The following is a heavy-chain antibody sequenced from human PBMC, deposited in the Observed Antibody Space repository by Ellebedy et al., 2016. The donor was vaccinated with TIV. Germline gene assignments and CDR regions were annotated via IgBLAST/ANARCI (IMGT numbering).Heavy chain of an antibody. J-gene: IGHJ3*01. V-gene: IGHV3-9*01. CDR2: ISWNSGSI. CDR3: AKDTSLYMVVRGFRNNAFDV. CDR1: GFTFDNHA. D-gene: IGHD3-10*01. Sequence: SLKISXAASGFTFDNHAMHWVRRVPGKGLEWVSGISWNSGSIAYADSAQGRFTISRDNAKNSLYLQMNSLTAEDTALYYCAKDTSLYMVVRGFRNNAFDVWGQGALVNVSS.